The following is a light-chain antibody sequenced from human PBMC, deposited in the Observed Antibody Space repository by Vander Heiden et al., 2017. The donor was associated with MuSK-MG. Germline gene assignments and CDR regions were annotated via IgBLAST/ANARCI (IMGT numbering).Light chain of an antibody. CDR2: NVS. Sequence: QSALTQPRPVSGSPGQRVTIPSTGTRREVGGYTYVYGYQQHSGKATNLMIYNVSKRHSGVPDGFSGSKSDNTASLTISGLQAEDEDDYYCCSYAGSYTYDVVFGGGTKLTVL. CDR1: RREVGGYTY. CDR3: CSYAGSYTYDVV. V-gene: IGLV2-11*01. J-gene: IGLJ2*01.